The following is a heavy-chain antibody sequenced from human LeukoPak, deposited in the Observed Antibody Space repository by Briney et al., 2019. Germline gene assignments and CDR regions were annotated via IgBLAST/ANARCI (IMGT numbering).Heavy chain of an antibody. V-gene: IGHV3-30*02. D-gene: IGHD6-19*01. CDR1: GFTFSSYG. J-gene: IGHJ4*02. Sequence: GGSLRLSCAASGFTFSSYGMHWVRQAPGKGLEWVAFIRYDGSNKYYADSVKGRFTISRDNSENTLYLQMNSLRAEDTAVYYCAKGRPVAGTLYFDYWGQGTLVTVSS. CDR2: IRYDGSNK. CDR3: AKGRPVAGTLYFDY.